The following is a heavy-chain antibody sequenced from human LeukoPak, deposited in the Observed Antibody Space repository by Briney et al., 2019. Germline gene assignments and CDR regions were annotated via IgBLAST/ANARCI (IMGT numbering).Heavy chain of an antibody. CDR1: GFTFSSYG. J-gene: IGHJ6*02. Sequence: GGSLRLSCAASGFTFSSYGMHWVRQAPGKGLEWVAFIRYDGSNKYYADSVKGRFTISRDNSKNTLYLQMNSLRAEDTAVYYCAKYDGSGSYYYYYGMDVWGQGTTVTVSS. D-gene: IGHD3-10*01. CDR3: AKYDGSGSYYYYYGMDV. CDR2: IRYDGSNK. V-gene: IGHV3-30*02.